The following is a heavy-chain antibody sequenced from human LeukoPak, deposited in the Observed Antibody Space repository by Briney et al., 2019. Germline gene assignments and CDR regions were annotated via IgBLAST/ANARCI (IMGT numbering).Heavy chain of an antibody. J-gene: IGHJ5*02. CDR1: GYTFTSYA. Sequence: GASVKVSCKASGYTFTSYAMHWVRQAPGQRVEWMGWINAGNGNTKYSQKFQGRVTITRDTSASTAYMEMSSLRSEDTAVYYCAGERVGYLVNWLDPWGQGTLVTVSS. CDR3: AGERVGYLVNWLDP. CDR2: INAGNGNT. V-gene: IGHV1-3*01. D-gene: IGHD3-22*01.